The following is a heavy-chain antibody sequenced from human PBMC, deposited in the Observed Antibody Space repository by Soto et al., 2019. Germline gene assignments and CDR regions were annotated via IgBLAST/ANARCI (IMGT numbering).Heavy chain of an antibody. CDR3: AKEQAHSQADTSSIFDY. V-gene: IGHV3-23*01. D-gene: IGHD2-2*01. J-gene: IGHJ4*02. Sequence: PGWSLRLSWAASGFTFSNYPMTWVRQAPGKGLEWVSSISASGGSTYYPDSVKGRFTISRDNSKNTLYLQMNSLRAEDTAVYYCAKEQAHSQADTSSIFDYWGQGTLVTVSS. CDR2: ISASGGST. CDR1: GFTFSNYP.